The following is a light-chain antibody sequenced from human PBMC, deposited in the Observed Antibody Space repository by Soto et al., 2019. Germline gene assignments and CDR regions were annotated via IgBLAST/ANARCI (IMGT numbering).Light chain of an antibody. CDR3: QQYNTYSGT. Sequence: DIQMTQSPSTLSASIGDRVTITCRASQSINGRLAWYQQKPGRPPKLLIYDVSILESGVPSRFSGSGSGTDFTLTISSLRPDDFATFYCQQYNTYSGTFGQGTKVDI. CDR1: QSINGR. CDR2: DVS. V-gene: IGKV1-5*01. J-gene: IGKJ1*01.